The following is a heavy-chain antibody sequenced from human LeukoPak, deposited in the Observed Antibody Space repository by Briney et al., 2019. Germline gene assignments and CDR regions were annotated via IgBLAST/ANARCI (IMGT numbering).Heavy chain of an antibody. J-gene: IGHJ4*02. Sequence: GGSLRLSCAASGFTFSSYWMHWVRQAPGKGLVWVSRINSDGSNTNYAESVKGRFTISRDNAKNTLYLQTNSLRAEDTAVYYCAREGYSSGWYYFDYWGQGTLVTVSS. CDR2: INSDGSNT. CDR1: GFTFSSYW. V-gene: IGHV3-74*01. CDR3: AREGYSSGWYYFDY. D-gene: IGHD6-19*01.